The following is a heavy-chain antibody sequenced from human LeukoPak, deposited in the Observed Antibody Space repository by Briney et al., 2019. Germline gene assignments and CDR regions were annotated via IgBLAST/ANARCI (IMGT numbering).Heavy chain of an antibody. CDR3: GREPILRLLWFGELLDI. CDR1: GYTFTGYY. CDR2: INPNSGGT. V-gene: IGHV1-2*02. Sequence: GASVKVSCKASGYTFTGYYMHWVRQAPGQGLEWMGWINPNSGGTNYAQKFQGRVTMTRDTSISTAYMELSRLRSDDTAVYYCGREPILRLLWFGELLDIWGQGTMVTVSS. J-gene: IGHJ3*02. D-gene: IGHD3-10*01.